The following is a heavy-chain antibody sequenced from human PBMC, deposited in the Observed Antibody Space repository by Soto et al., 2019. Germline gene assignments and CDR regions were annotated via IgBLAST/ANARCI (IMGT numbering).Heavy chain of an antibody. Sequence: QVQLVQSGAEVKKPGASVKVSCKASGYTFTSYGISWVRQAPGQGLEWMGWISAYNGNTNYAQKLQGRVTMTTDTSTSAAYMELRRRGSDATAVYYCARGKNDIVVVYSDYGMDVWGQGTTVTVSS. CDR1: GYTFTSYG. J-gene: IGHJ6*02. CDR2: ISAYNGNT. D-gene: IGHD2-15*01. V-gene: IGHV1-18*01. CDR3: ARGKNDIVVVYSDYGMDV.